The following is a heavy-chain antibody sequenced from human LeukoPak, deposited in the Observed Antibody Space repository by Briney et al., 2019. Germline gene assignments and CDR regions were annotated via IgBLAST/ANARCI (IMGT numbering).Heavy chain of an antibody. CDR1: GFTFSNNG. J-gene: IGHJ4*02. V-gene: IGHV3-23*01. CDR3: VKTQGFFDH. Sequence: GGSLRLSCAASGFTFSNNGMTWVRQAPGKGMEWVTGISDGGDTTYDAGSVKGRFTVSRDNSKNILYLQMNSLRAEDTVIYYCVKTQGFFDHWGQGSLVTVSS. CDR2: ISDGGDTT.